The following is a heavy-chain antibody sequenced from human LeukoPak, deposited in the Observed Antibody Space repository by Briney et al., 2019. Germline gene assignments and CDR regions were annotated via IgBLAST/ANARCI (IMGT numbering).Heavy chain of an antibody. J-gene: IGHJ3*02. CDR2: TIPLFNTA. V-gene: IGHV1-69*13. CDR1: GYTFTDYS. CDR3: AREDQFVIQRAFDI. D-gene: IGHD3-16*02. Sequence: SVKVSCKASGYTFTDYSIHWVRQAPGQGLEWMGGTIPLFNTANYAHKFQGRINIIADEATSTAYMELTGLRSEDTAVYYCAREDQFVIQRAFDIWGQGTVVTVSS.